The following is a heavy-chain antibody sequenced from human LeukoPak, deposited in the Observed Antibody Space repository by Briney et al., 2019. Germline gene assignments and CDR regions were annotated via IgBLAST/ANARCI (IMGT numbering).Heavy chain of an antibody. V-gene: IGHV3-23*01. D-gene: IGHD6-13*01. CDR1: GFTFSSYA. Sequence: GGSLRLSCAASGFTFSSYAMSWVRQAPGKGLEWVSAISGSGGSTYYADSVKGRFTISRDNSKNTLYLQMNSLRAEDTAVYYCANNRGPAAGTLPLSGHWGQGTLVTVSS. CDR3: ANNRGPAAGTLPLSGH. J-gene: IGHJ4*02. CDR2: ISGSGGST.